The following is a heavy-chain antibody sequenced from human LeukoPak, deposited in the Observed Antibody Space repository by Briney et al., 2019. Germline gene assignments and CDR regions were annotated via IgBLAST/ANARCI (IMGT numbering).Heavy chain of an antibody. V-gene: IGHV4-34*01. CDR2: VNHSGST. J-gene: IGHJ4*02. Sequence: PSETLSLTCAVYGESFSGYYWTWIRQPPGKGLEWIGEVNHSGSTNYNPSLKTRVTISADTSKNQFSLKLRSVTAADTAVYYCARARGTVAIDYWGQGTQVTVSS. D-gene: IGHD5-12*01. CDR3: ARARGTVAIDY. CDR1: GESFSGYY.